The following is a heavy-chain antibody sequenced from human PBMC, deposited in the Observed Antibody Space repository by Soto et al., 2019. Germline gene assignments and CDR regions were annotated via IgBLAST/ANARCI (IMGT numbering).Heavy chain of an antibody. CDR1: GFTFSKSW. V-gene: IGHV3-7*04. Sequence: VQLVESGGGLVQPGGSLRLTCTTSGFTFSKSWMSWVRQAPGKGLEWVANLNQDGSDKSYVDSVKGRFAISRDNAKNSLDLEMNILTTEDTGVYYCGGGGGNFDYWGQGTLVTGSS. J-gene: IGHJ4*02. CDR3: GGGGGNFDY. CDR2: LNQDGSDK. D-gene: IGHD3-16*01.